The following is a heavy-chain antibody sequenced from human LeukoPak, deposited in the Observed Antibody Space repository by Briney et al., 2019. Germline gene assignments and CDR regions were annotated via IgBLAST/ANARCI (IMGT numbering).Heavy chain of an antibody. D-gene: IGHD3-10*01. CDR3: ASAIGFYGSGSYNAFDI. J-gene: IGHJ3*02. Sequence: GGSLRLSCAASGFTFSSYVMSWVRQAPGKGLEWVSGISGSGGNTDYADSVKGRFTISRDNSKNTLYLQMNSLRNEDTAVYFCASAIGFYGSGSYNAFDIWGQGTMVTVSS. CDR2: ISGSGGNT. CDR1: GFTFSSYV. V-gene: IGHV3-23*01.